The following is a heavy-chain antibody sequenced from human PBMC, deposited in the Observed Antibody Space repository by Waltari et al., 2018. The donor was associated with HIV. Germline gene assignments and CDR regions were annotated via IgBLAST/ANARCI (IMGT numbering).Heavy chain of an antibody. Sequence: QVQLVQSGAEVKKPGSSVKVSCKASGGTFSSYAISWVRQAPGQGLEWMGGIIPIYGTANYAQKFQGRVTITADESTSTAYMGRSSLRSEDTAVYYCARDGGDGYSGYGYYYYYGMDVWGQGTTVTVSS. CDR3: ARDGGDGYSGYGYYYYYGMDV. D-gene: IGHD5-12*01. J-gene: IGHJ6*02. CDR1: GGTFSSYA. V-gene: IGHV1-69*01. CDR2: IIPIYGTA.